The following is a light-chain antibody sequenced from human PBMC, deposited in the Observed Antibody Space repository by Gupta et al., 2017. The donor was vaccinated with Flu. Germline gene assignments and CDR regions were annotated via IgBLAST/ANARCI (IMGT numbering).Light chain of an antibody. V-gene: IGKV1-39*01. CDR1: EGICNF. Sequence: GDRVTITGRASEGICNFLHWYQQRQGKGPELLVSSASNLQRGVTSRFSGSGSGTDFTITITNAQHEEFANYYCQQTYSLPRTFGRGTKVGLK. CDR3: QQTYSLPRT. CDR2: SAS. J-gene: IGKJ1*01.